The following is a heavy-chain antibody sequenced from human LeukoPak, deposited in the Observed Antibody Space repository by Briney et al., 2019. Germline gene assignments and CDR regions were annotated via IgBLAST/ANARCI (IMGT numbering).Heavy chain of an antibody. Sequence: KPSETLSLTCTVSGGSISSYYWSWIRQPPGKGLEWIGYIYYSGSTNYNPSLKSRVTISVDTSKNQFSLKLSSVTAADTAVYYCARAYYSGGSCYFFDYWGQGTLVTVSS. D-gene: IGHD2-15*01. V-gene: IGHV4-59*08. CDR1: GGSISSYY. CDR3: ARAYYSGGSCYFFDY. J-gene: IGHJ4*02. CDR2: IYYSGST.